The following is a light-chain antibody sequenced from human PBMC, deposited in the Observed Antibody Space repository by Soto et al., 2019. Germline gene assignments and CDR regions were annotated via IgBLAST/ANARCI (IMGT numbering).Light chain of an antibody. J-gene: IGLJ2*01. Sequence: QSALTQPPSASGSPGQSVTISCTGTSSDVGAYKFVSWYQLHPGKAPKLMTYEVNVRPSGVPDRFSGSKSGNTASLTVSGLQVEDEADYYCSSYGGRSNLVFGGGTKLTVL. CDR1: SSDVGAYKF. V-gene: IGLV2-8*01. CDR3: SSYGGRSNLV. CDR2: EVN.